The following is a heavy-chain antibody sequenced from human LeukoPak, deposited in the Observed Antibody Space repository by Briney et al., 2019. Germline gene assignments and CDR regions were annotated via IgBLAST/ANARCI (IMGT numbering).Heavy chain of an antibody. CDR2: IYHTGNT. CDR3: ARYCSSTTCYTRGGDY. V-gene: IGHV4-38-2*02. J-gene: IGHJ4*02. Sequence: PSETLSLTCSVSGYSITSGYYWGWIRQPPGKGLEWIGSIYHTGNTFYDPSFDSRVTISVDTSKNQFSLSLSSVTAADTAVYYCARYCSSTTCYTRGGDYWGQGTLVTVSS. D-gene: IGHD2-2*02. CDR1: GYSITSGYY.